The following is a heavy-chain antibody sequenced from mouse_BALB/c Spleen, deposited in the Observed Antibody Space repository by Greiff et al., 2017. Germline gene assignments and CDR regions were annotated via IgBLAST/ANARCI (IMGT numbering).Heavy chain of an antibody. Sequence: VQGVESGPGLVAPSQSLSITCTVSGFSLTGYGVNWVRQPPGKGLEWLGMIWGDGSTDYNSALKSRLSISKDNSKSQVFLKMNSLQTDDTARYYCAREGYSYAMDYWGQGTSVTVSS. V-gene: IGHV2-6-7*01. CDR3: AREGYSYAMDY. D-gene: IGHD2-14*01. CDR2: IWGDGST. CDR1: GFSLTGYG. J-gene: IGHJ4*01.